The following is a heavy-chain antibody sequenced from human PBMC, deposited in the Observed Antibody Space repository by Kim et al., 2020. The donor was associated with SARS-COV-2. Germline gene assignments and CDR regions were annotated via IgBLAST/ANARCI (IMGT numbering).Heavy chain of an antibody. D-gene: IGHD5-18*01. J-gene: IGHJ4*02. CDR3: AKVADVDTSMGMDY. V-gene: IGHV3-33*06. CDR2: IWYDGSTK. CDR1: GFYFTAYA. Sequence: GGSLRLSCAASGFYFTAYAMHWVRQAPGKGLEWVAVIWYDGSTKYYADSVKGRFTISRDNSKNTLYLQMNSLRAEDTAVYYCAKVADVDTSMGMDYWGQG.